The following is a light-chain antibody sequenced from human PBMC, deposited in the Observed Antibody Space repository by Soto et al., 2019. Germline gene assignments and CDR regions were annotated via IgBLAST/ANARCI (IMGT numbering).Light chain of an antibody. CDR2: NVN. CDR1: SSDVGNYNY. CDR3: TSFTSSNTYV. J-gene: IGLJ1*01. Sequence: QSVLTQSASVSGSPGQSITISCTGTSSDVGNYNYVSWYQQHPGEVPKLIIFNVNNRPSGVSNRFSGSKSGNTASLTISGLQAEDEADYYCTSFTSSNTYVFGTGTKVTV. V-gene: IGLV2-14*01.